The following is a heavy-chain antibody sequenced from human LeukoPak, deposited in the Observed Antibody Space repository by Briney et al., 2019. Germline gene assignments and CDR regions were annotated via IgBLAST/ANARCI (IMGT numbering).Heavy chain of an antibody. J-gene: IGHJ6*02. CDR2: IYYSGST. CDR1: GVSISSYY. Sequence: PSETLSLTCTVSGVSISSYYWSWIRQPPGKGLEWIGYIYYSGSTNYNPSLKSRVTISVDTSKNQFSLKLSSVTAADTAVYYCARAYSGYFPEYYYYYYGMDVWGQGTTVTVSS. V-gene: IGHV4-59*01. D-gene: IGHD5-12*01. CDR3: ARAYSGYFPEYYYYYYGMDV.